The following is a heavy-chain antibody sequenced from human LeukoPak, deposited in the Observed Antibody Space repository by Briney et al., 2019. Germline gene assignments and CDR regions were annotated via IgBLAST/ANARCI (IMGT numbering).Heavy chain of an antibody. CDR2: ISYDGSNK. J-gene: IGHJ4*02. CDR3: AKNSFGVVSIDY. D-gene: IGHD3-3*01. V-gene: IGHV3-30-3*02. CDR1: GFTFSSYA. Sequence: PGGSLRLSCAASGFTFSSYAMHWVRQAPGKGLEWVAVISYDGSNKYYADSVKGRFTISRDNSKNTLYLQMNSLRAEDTAVYYCAKNSFGVVSIDYWGQGTLVTVSS.